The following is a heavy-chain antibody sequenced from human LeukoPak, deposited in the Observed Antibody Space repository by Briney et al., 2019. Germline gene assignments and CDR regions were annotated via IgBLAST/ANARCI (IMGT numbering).Heavy chain of an antibody. CDR3: AKRAPGITGFDY. J-gene: IGHJ4*02. CDR2: INEDGSTT. CDR1: GFTFSSNW. Sequence: GGSLRLSCAASGFTFSSNWMHWVRQAPGKGLVWVSRINEDGSTTNYADSVKGRSTIFRDNAKNTLYLQMNSLRAEDTAVYYCAKRAPGITGFDYWGQGTLVTVSS. V-gene: IGHV3-74*01. D-gene: IGHD2-8*02.